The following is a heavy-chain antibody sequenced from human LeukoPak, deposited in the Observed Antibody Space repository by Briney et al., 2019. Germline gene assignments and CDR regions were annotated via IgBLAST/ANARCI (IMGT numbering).Heavy chain of an antibody. J-gene: IGHJ4*02. CDR3: ARRGGSSWMDLSLYYFDY. CDR2: INHSGST. CDR1: GGSFSGYY. Sequence: SETLSLTCAVYGGSFSGYYWSWLRQPPGKGLEWIGEINHSGSTNYNPSLKSRVTISVDTSKSQFSLKLSSVTAADTAVYYCARRGGSSWMDLSLYYFDYWGQGTLVTVSS. V-gene: IGHV4-34*01. D-gene: IGHD6-13*01.